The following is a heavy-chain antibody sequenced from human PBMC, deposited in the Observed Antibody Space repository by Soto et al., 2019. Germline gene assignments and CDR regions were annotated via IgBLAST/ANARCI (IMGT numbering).Heavy chain of an antibody. CDR1: GYTFTSHA. V-gene: IGHV1-3*01. CDR3: ARVGGCISTSCYGGLFSWWFDH. J-gene: IGHJ5*02. D-gene: IGHD2-2*01. CDR2: INSANGNT. Sequence: ASVKVSCKASGYTFTSHAMHWVRQAPGQRLEWMGWINSANGNTKYSQKFQGRATITRDTSASTAYMELSSLRSEDTAVYYCARVGGCISTSCYGGLFSWWFDHWGQGTLVTVSS.